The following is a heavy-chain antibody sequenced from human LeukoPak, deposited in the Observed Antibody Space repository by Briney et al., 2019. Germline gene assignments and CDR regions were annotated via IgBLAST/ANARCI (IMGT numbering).Heavy chain of an antibody. D-gene: IGHD3-10*01. CDR2: IKPDGSEK. V-gene: IGHV3-7*05. J-gene: IGHJ5*02. CDR1: GSTFSNYW. Sequence: GGSLRLSCVASGSTFSNYWMTWVRQAPGKGLEWVANIKPDGSEKHFVDSVRGRFTISRDNAKDSLYLQMNSLRAEDTAVYYCVRGSSGTVVRGVAWAWFDPWGQGTLVTVSS. CDR3: VRGSSGTVVRGVAWAWFDP.